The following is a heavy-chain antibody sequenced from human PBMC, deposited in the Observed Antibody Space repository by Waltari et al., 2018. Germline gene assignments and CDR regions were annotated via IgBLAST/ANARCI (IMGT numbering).Heavy chain of an antibody. J-gene: IGHJ4*02. CDR3: ASQLIDSGRDY. V-gene: IGHV4-61*02. D-gene: IGHD6-19*01. CDR2: SYTRGST. CDR1: GGSLSSGSYY. Sequence: QVQLQESGPGLVKPSQTLSLTCTVSGGSLSSGSYYWSWIRQPAGKGREWIWRSYTRGSTNHIPTLKRRGTISVATANNQFSRKLSSVTAADTAGYYCASQLIDSGRDYWGQGTLVTVSS.